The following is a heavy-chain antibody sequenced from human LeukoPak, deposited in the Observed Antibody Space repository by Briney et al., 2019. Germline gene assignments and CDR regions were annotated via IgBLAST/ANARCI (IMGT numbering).Heavy chain of an antibody. Sequence: ASVKVSCKASGYTFTSYDINWVGPATGRGLEGMGCMNPNSGNTGYAQKFQGRVTMTRNTSISTAYMELSSLRSEDTAVYYCARGGRGGIAARGSQVYWFDPWGQGTLVTVSS. D-gene: IGHD6-6*01. CDR1: GYTFTSYD. J-gene: IGHJ5*02. CDR3: ARGGRGGIAARGSQVYWFDP. CDR2: MNPNSGNT. V-gene: IGHV1-8*01.